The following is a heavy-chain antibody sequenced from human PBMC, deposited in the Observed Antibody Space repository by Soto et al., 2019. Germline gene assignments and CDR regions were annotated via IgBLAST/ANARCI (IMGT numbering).Heavy chain of an antibody. D-gene: IGHD6-6*01. V-gene: IGHV1-18*01. Sequence: ASVKVSVKASGYTFTSYGISWVRPAPGQWLEWMGWISAYNGNTNYAHKLQGRVTMTTDTSTSTAYMELRSLRSDDTAVYYCARGGWYSSSSAWFDPWGQGTLVTVSS. J-gene: IGHJ5*02. CDR3: ARGGWYSSSSAWFDP. CDR1: GYTFTSYG. CDR2: ISAYNGNT.